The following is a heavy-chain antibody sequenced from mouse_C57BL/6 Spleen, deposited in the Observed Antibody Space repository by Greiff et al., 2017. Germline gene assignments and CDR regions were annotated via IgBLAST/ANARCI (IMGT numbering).Heavy chain of an antibody. V-gene: IGHV1-69*01. CDR2: IDPSDSYP. CDR3: ARPLYDYDGYAMDY. J-gene: IGHJ4*01. Sequence: VQLQQPGAELVMPGASVKLSCKASGYTFTSYWMHWVKQRPGQGLEWIGEIDPSDSYPNYNQKFKGKSTLTVDKSSSTAYMQLSSLTSEDSAVYYCARPLYDYDGYAMDYWGQGTSVTVSS. CDR1: GYTFTSYW. D-gene: IGHD2-4*01.